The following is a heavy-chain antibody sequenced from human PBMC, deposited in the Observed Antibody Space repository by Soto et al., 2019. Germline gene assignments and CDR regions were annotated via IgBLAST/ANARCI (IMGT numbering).Heavy chain of an antibody. CDR2: ISGSGGST. D-gene: IGHD4-17*01. CDR3: ATTSPPDYGDSRDYYYGMEV. J-gene: IGHJ6*01. Sequence: QPGGSLRLSCASSVFTFSSYAMSCVRHAPGKWLEWVSAISGSGGSTYYADSVKGRFTTSRDNSKNTLYLQMNSLRAEDTAVYYCATTSPPDYGDSRDYYYGMEVLGQGTTFNVSS. V-gene: IGHV3-23*01. CDR1: VFTFSSYA.